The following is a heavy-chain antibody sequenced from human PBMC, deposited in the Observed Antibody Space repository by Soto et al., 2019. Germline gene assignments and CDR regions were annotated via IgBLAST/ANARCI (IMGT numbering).Heavy chain of an antibody. Sequence: LVQSGAEVKKPGSSVRVSXXXXXGTFSSYAIXXXXXXXXXXXXXXGGIIPIFGTENYAQKFQGRVTITADESTSTAYMELSSLRSEDTAVYYCARDRIAGSKYYYGMDVWGQGTTVTVSS. J-gene: IGHJ6*02. CDR1: XGTFSSYA. CDR3: ARDRIAGSKYYYGMDV. D-gene: IGHD6-13*01. CDR2: IIPIFGTE. V-gene: IGHV1-69*01.